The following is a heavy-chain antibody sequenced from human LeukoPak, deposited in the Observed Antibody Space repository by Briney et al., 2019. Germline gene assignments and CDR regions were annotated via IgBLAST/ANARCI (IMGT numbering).Heavy chain of an antibody. Sequence: GGSLRLSCAASGFSFSNYGMHWVRQAPGKGLEWVAVIWYDGSNKYYADSAKGRFTISRDNSKDTLYLQMNSLRAEDTAVYYCAKSLGSRISLRAFDIWGQGTMVTVSS. J-gene: IGHJ3*02. CDR1: GFSFSNYG. CDR3: AKSLGSRISLRAFDI. CDR2: IWYDGSNK. V-gene: IGHV3-30*02. D-gene: IGHD2-2*01.